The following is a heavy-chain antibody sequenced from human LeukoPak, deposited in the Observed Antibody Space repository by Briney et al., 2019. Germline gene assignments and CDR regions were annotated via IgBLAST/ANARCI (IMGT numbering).Heavy chain of an antibody. Sequence: GGSLRLSCAASGFTFSSYSMNWVRQAPGKGLEWVSYISSSSSSIHYADSVKGRFTISRDNAKNSLYLQMNSLRVEDTAVYYCARDESYYGSGSYSAYWGQGTRVTVSS. V-gene: IGHV3-48*01. CDR1: GFTFSSYS. CDR2: ISSSSSSI. CDR3: ARDESYYGSGSYSAY. D-gene: IGHD3-10*01. J-gene: IGHJ4*02.